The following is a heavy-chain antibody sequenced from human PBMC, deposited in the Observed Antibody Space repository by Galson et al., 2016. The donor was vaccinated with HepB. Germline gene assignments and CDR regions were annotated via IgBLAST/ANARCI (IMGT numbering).Heavy chain of an antibody. CDR3: AKTTPPMGTGAHGMDV. CDR1: GFNFKSYG. D-gene: IGHD1/OR15-1a*01. J-gene: IGHJ6*04. Sequence: SLRLSCAASGFNFKSYGMHWVRQAPGKGLEWVAAISYDGGNQYYADSVKGRFTISRDNSKNTLYVQMNSLRPEDTAMYFCAKTTPPMGTGAHGMDVWGKGTTVTVSS. CDR2: ISYDGGNQ. V-gene: IGHV3-30*18.